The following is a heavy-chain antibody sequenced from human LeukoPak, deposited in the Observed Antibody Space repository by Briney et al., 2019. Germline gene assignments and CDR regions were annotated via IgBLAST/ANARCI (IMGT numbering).Heavy chain of an antibody. CDR2: INSDGRST. J-gene: IGHJ4*02. Sequence: GGSLRLSCAASGFTFSMSWMHWVRQAPGKGLAWVSHINSDGRSTDYADSVRGRFTISRDNAKNTLYLQMNSLRAEDTAVYFCARGKSDAYGLEDYRGQGTLVTVSS. CDR3: ARGKSDAYGLEDY. V-gene: IGHV3-74*01. CDR1: GFTFSMSW. D-gene: IGHD4-17*01.